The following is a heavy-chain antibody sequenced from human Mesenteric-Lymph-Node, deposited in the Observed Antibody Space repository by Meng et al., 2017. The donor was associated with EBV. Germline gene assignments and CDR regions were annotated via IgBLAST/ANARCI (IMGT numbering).Heavy chain of an antibody. CDR2: IYHSGST. CDR3: ARASVYGDYDNWFDP. J-gene: IGHJ5*02. Sequence: QPPRQESAPGWVKPSQTLSLTCAVSGGSISNDGYSWSWIRQPPGKGLEWIGYIYHSGSTYSNPSLKSRVTISVDRSKNQFSLKLNSVTAADTAVYYCARASVYGDYDNWFDPWGQGTLVTVSS. D-gene: IGHD4-17*01. V-gene: IGHV4-30-2*01. CDR1: GGSISNDGYS.